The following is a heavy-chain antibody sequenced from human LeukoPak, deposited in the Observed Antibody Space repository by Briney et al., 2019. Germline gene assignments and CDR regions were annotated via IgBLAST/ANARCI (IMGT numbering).Heavy chain of an antibody. D-gene: IGHD6-19*01. J-gene: IGHJ4*02. CDR2: INPNSGGT. V-gene: IGHV1-2*02. Sequence: ASVKVSCKASGYTFTGYYMHWVRQAPGQGLEWMGWINPNSGGTNYAQKFQGRVTMTRDTSISTAYMELSRLRSDDTAVYYCARDGTYSSGWRDYWGQGTLVTVSS. CDR3: ARDGTYSSGWRDY. CDR1: GYTFTGYY.